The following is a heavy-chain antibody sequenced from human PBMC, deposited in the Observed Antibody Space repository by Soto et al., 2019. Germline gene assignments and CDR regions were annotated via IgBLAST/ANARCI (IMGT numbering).Heavy chain of an antibody. Sequence: QVQLVQSGAEVKKPGASVKVSCKASGYTFTSYGISWVRQAPGQGLEWMGWISAYNGNTNYAQKLQGRVTMTTDTPTSTEYMELRSLRSDATAVYYWPSDRGSYGYWGQGTLVTVSS. J-gene: IGHJ4*02. CDR1: GYTFTSYG. D-gene: IGHD1-26*01. CDR3: PSDRGSYGY. V-gene: IGHV1-18*01. CDR2: ISAYNGNT.